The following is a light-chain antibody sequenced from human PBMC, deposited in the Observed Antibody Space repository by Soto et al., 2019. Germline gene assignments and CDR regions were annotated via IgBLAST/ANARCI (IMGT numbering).Light chain of an antibody. Sequence: QSVLTQPRSVSGSPGQSLTISRTGTSSDVGGYNYVSWYQQYPGKVPKLMIYDVTKRPSGVPDRFSGSKSGNTASLTISGLQAEDEADYYCCSHAGSYTYVFGTGTKLTVL. CDR2: DVT. J-gene: IGLJ1*01. CDR3: CSHAGSYTYV. CDR1: SSDVGGYNY. V-gene: IGLV2-11*01.